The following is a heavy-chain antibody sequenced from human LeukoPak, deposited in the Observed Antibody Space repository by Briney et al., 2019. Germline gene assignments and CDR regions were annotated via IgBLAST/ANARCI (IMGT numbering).Heavy chain of an antibody. J-gene: IGHJ3*02. CDR2: IYYSGST. D-gene: IGHD2-2*01. V-gene: IGHV4-59*04. CDR1: GGSISSYY. Sequence: PSETLSLTCTVSGGSISSYYWSWIRQPPGKGLEWIGYIYYSGSTYYNPSLKSRVTISVDTSKNQFSLKLSSVTAADTAVYYCATPYCSSISCLDVFNMWGQGTRVTVSS. CDR3: ATPYCSSISCLDVFNM.